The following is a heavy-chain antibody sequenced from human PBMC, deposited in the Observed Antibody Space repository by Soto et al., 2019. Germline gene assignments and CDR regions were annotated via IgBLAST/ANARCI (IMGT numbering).Heavy chain of an antibody. CDR2: ISYDGSNK. CDR1: GFTFSSYG. Sequence: GGSLRLSCAASGFTFSSYGMHWVRQAPGKGLEWVAVISYDGSNKYYADSVKDRFTISRDNSKNTLYLQMNSLRAEDTAVYYCAKDHHYYDSSGYYYFDYWGQGTLVTVSS. CDR3: AKDHHYYDSSGYYYFDY. V-gene: IGHV3-30*18. J-gene: IGHJ4*02. D-gene: IGHD3-22*01.